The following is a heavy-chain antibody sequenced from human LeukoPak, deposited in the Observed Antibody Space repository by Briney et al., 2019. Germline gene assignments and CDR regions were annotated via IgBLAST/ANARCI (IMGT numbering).Heavy chain of an antibody. J-gene: IGHJ3*02. CDR1: GYTFTSYP. CDR2: INAGNGNT. V-gene: IGHV1-3*01. Sequence: GASVKVSCKASGYTFTSYPMHWVRQAPGQRLEWMGWINAGNGNTKYSQKFQGRVTITRDTSASTAYMELRSLRYEDTAVYYCARGFLYGDTAIGDAFDIWGQGTMVTVSS. D-gene: IGHD5-18*01. CDR3: ARGFLYGDTAIGDAFDI.